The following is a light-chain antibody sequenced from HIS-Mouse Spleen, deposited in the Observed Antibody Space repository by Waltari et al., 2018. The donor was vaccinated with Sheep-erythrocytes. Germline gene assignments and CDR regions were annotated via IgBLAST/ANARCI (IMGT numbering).Light chain of an antibody. J-gene: IGLJ1*01. CDR3: QSYDSSLSGYV. V-gene: IGLV2-11*01. Sequence: QSALTQPRPVSGSPGQSVTISCTGTSSDVGGYNYVSWYQQHPGKAPKLMIYDVSNRPSGVPDRFSGSKSGTSASLAITGLQAEDEADYYCQSYDSSLSGYVFGTGTKVTVL. CDR1: SSDVGGYNY. CDR2: DVS.